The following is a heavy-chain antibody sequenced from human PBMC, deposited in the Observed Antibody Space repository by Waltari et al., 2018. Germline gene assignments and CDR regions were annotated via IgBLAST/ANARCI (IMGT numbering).Heavy chain of an antibody. Sequence: EVQLVESGGGLVQPGGSLRLSCASSGFTVSSNYMSWVRKAPGKGLEWVSVIYSGGSTYYADSVKGRFTISRDNSKNTLYLQMNSLRAEDTAVYYCARERFLGPQDGMDVWGQGTTVTVSS. CDR1: GFTVSSNY. D-gene: IGHD3-3*01. CDR2: IYSGGST. V-gene: IGHV3-66*01. CDR3: ARERFLGPQDGMDV. J-gene: IGHJ6*02.